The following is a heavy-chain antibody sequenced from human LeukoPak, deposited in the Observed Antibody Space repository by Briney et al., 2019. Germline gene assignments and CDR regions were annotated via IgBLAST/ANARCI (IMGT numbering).Heavy chain of an antibody. V-gene: IGHV4-39*01. Sequence: KPGGSLRLSCAASGFTVSSNYMSWVRQAPGKGLEWIGSIYYSGSTYYNPSLKSRVTISVDTSKNQFSLKLSSVTAADTAVYYCARRVIVATPPDWYFDLWGRGTLVTVSS. CDR1: GFTVSSNY. CDR2: IYYSGST. D-gene: IGHD5-12*01. J-gene: IGHJ2*01. CDR3: ARRVIVATPPDWYFDL.